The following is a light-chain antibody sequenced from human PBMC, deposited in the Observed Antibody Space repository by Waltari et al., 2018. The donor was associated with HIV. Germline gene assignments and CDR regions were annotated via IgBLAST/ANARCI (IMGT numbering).Light chain of an antibody. V-gene: IGKV1-5*03. Sequence: DIQLTQSPSALSASVGDSVTITCRASQSISRWLAWYQQKPGKAPKLLFYKASSLQSGVPSRFSGSGSGTEFTLNISSLQPDDFATYHCQQYMSYRTFGQGTKVEIK. CDR1: QSISRW. CDR2: KAS. CDR3: QQYMSYRT. J-gene: IGKJ1*01.